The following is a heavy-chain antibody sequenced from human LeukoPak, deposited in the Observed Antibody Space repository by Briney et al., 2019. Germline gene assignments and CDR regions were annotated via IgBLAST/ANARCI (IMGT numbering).Heavy chain of an antibody. D-gene: IGHD6-13*01. V-gene: IGHV3-9*01. CDR2: ISWNSGSI. J-gene: IGHJ1*01. Sequence: GGSLRLSCAASGFTFDDYAMHWVRHAPGKGLEWVSGISWNSGSIGYADSVKGRFTISRDNAKNSLHLQMNSLRAEDTALYYCAKDVHSSSWYGYFQHWGQGTLVTVSS. CDR1: GFTFDDYA. CDR3: AKDVHSSSWYGYFQH.